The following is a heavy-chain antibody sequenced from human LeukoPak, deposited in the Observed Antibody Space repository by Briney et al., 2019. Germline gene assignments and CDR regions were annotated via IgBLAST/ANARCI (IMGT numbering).Heavy chain of an antibody. J-gene: IGHJ5*02. Sequence: PGESLKISCKGSGYIFTSYWIAWVRQMPGEGLEWMGIIYPGDSDTRYSPSFQGQVTISVDKSIDTAYLEWSSLKASDTAMYYCARLGYSGYDYRNNWSDPWGQGTLVTVSS. V-gene: IGHV5-51*01. CDR2: IYPGDSDT. CDR3: ARLGYSGYDYRNNWSDP. D-gene: IGHD5-12*01. CDR1: GYIFTSYW.